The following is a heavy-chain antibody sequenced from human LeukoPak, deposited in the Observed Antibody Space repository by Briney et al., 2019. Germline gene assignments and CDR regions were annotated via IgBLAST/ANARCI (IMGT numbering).Heavy chain of an antibody. J-gene: IGHJ6*03. CDR2: IKTDGSST. V-gene: IGHV3-74*03. CDR1: GFTFSSYW. CDR3: GRAFAVVPAGLMDF. D-gene: IGHD2-2*01. Sequence: PGGSLRLSCAASGFTFSSYWMHWARQTPGKGLMWVSRIKTDGSSTTYADSVKGRFTISRDNAKNTLYLQMNSLRVEDTAVYYVGRAFAVVPAGLMDFWGKGPTVTAS.